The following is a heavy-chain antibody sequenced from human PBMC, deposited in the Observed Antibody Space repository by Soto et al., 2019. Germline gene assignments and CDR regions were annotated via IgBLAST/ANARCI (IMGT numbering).Heavy chain of an antibody. D-gene: IGHD5-12*01. V-gene: IGHV3-23*01. Sequence: GVYLRLSCAASGFIFRHYAMSWVRQAPGKGLEWVSAISGSVGTTFYADSVKGRFTISRDNSKNTLYLQMNSLRAEDTAVYYCAKGCVEMATIDYYFHYWGQGSLFTVSS. CDR3: AKGCVEMATIDYYFHY. J-gene: IGHJ4*02. CDR2: ISGSVGTT. CDR1: GFIFRHYA.